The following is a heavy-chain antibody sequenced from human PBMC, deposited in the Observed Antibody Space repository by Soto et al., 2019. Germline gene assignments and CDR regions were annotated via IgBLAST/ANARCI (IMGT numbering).Heavy chain of an antibody. V-gene: IGHV1-3*01. J-gene: IGHJ5*02. Sequence: SCKASGYVFTTSAIHWVRQAAGQRLEWLGWINPATGDTKYSQDFRGRVTFTLDTSATTAYMALTSLTSHDTAVYYCARAAGRSKLLPYYFDPWGQGTLVTVSS. CDR1: GYVFTTSA. CDR3: ARAAGRSKLLPYYFDP. D-gene: IGHD3-22*01. CDR2: INPATGDT.